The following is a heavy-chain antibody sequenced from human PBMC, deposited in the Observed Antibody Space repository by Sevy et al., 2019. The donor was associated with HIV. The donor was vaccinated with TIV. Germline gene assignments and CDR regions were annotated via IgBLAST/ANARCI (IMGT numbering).Heavy chain of an antibody. CDR1: GGSISSYY. Sequence: SETLSLTCTVSGGSISSYYWSWIRQPPGKGLEWIGYIYYSGSTNYNPSLKSRVTISVDTSKNQFSLKLSSVTAADTAVYYCARQGSSWYRPIDYWGQGTLVTVSS. D-gene: IGHD6-13*01. J-gene: IGHJ4*02. CDR2: IYYSGST. CDR3: ARQGSSWYRPIDY. V-gene: IGHV4-59*08.